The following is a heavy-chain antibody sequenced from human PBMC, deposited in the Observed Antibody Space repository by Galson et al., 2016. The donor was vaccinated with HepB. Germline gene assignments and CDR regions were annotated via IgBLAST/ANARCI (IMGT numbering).Heavy chain of an antibody. V-gene: IGHV1-69*10. J-gene: IGHJ6*02. Sequence: SVKVSCKASGSTFSSYAFSWVRQAXGQGLEWMGVIIPILGTVTYAQKFQGRLTITADKSTNTAYMELSSLRSEDTALYYCARDDYANYHFGMDVWGQGTTVTVSS. D-gene: IGHD4-17*01. CDR2: IIPILGTV. CDR1: GSTFSSYA. CDR3: ARDDYANYHFGMDV.